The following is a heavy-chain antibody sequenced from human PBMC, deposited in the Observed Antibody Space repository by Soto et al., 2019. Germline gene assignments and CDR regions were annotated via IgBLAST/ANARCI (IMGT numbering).Heavy chain of an antibody. V-gene: IGHV3-48*03. Sequence: GGSMRLSCAASGFTFSSYEMNWVRQAPGKGLEWVSYISSSGSTIYYADSVKGRFTISRDNAKNSLYLQMNSLRAEDTAVYYCARNPTQYYYDSSGYPIFDYWGQGTLVTVSS. CDR3: ARNPTQYYYDSSGYPIFDY. J-gene: IGHJ4*02. D-gene: IGHD3-22*01. CDR1: GFTFSSYE. CDR2: ISSSGSTI.